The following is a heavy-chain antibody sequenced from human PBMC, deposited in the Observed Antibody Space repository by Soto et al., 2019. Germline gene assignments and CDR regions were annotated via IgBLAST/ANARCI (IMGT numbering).Heavy chain of an antibody. Sequence: GESLKISCKGSGYSFTSYCIGWVRQMPGKGLEWMGIIYPGDSDTTYSPSFQGQVTISADKSISTAYLQWSSLKASDTAMYYCASEAPASIVYYRGPPDSFHFCGQRTMVTVSS. D-gene: IGHD3-22*01. V-gene: IGHV5-51*01. CDR3: ASEAPASIVYYRGPPDSFHF. CDR2: IYPGDSDT. CDR1: GYSFTSYC. J-gene: IGHJ3*01.